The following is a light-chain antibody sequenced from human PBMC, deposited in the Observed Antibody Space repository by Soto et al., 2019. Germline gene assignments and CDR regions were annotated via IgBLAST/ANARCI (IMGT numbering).Light chain of an antibody. J-gene: IGKJ4*01. CDR3: QQYNNLPLT. Sequence: EIVMTHSPATLSLSPGEGATLTFSASLSVSSGLAWYRQKPGQAPRLLIYRVFSMATGIPARFSSSGFGTDFTLTFRSLQSGDFAVYYCQQYNNLPLTFGGGTKVDIK. CDR2: RVF. CDR1: LSVSSG. V-gene: IGKV3-15*01.